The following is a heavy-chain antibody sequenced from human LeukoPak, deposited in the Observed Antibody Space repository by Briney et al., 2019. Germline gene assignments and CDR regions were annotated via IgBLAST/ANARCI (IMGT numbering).Heavy chain of an antibody. CDR1: GGSISSSSYY. V-gene: IGHV4-39*07. CDR2: IYYSGST. Sequence: SETLSLTCTVSGGSISSSSYYWGWIRQPPGKGLEWIGSIYYSGSTYYNPSLKSRVTISVDTSKNQFSLKLSSVTAADTAVYYCASSPDAGYYDSSGWFDPWGQGTLVTVSS. D-gene: IGHD3-22*01. CDR3: ASSPDAGYYDSSGWFDP. J-gene: IGHJ5*02.